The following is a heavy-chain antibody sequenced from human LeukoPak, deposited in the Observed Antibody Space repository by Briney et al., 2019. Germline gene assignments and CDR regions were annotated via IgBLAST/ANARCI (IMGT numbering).Heavy chain of an antibody. CDR1: GGSISSSNW. CDR3: ARYRLRGYYFDY. Sequence: SETLSLTCAVSGGSISSSNWWSWVRQPPGKGLEWIGEIYHSGSTNYNPSLKSRVTISVDKSKNQFSLKLSSVTAADTTVYYCARYRLRGYYFDYWGQGTLVTVSS. D-gene: IGHD4-17*01. CDR2: IYHSGST. V-gene: IGHV4-4*02. J-gene: IGHJ4*02.